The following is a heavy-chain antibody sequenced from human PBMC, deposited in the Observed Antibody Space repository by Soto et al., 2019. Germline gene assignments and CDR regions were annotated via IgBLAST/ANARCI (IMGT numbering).Heavy chain of an antibody. V-gene: IGHV3-72*01. CDR1: GFTFSDHY. Sequence: PGGSLRLSCAASGFTFSDHYMDWVRQAPGKGLEWVGRIRNKANSYATEYAASVKGRFTISRDDSKNSLYLQMNSLRTEDTAVYYCARVPLVAGAAAHRGLLAPWGQGTLVTVSS. J-gene: IGHJ5*02. D-gene: IGHD2-2*01. CDR2: IRNKANSYAT. CDR3: ARVPLVAGAAAHRGLLAP.